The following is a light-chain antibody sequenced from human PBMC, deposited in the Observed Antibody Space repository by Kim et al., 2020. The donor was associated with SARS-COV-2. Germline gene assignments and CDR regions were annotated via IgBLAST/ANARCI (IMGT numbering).Light chain of an antibody. CDR2: GAS. V-gene: IGKV3-15*01. CDR1: RRDSDS. J-gene: IGKJ4*01. CDR3: QQYDNWPPVT. Sequence: SPVGSVSLTTSASRRDSDSLAWYQQKPDQAPRLLIYGASTRATGIPARFSGSGSGTEFTLDISSLQSEDLAVYYCQQYDNWPPVTFGGGTKVDIK.